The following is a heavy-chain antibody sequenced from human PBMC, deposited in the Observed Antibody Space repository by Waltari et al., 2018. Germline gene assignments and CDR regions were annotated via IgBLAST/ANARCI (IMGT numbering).Heavy chain of an antibody. CDR3: ALRGDYGDYAAAFDI. Sequence: QVQLVQSGAEVKKPGSSVKVSCKASGGTFSSYAIRWVRQAPGQGLEWMGGIIPILGIANYAQKSQGRVTSTADKSTSTAYMELSSLRSEDTAVYYCALRGDYGDYAAAFDIWGQGTMVTVSS. CDR1: GGTFSSYA. CDR2: IIPILGIA. V-gene: IGHV1-69*10. J-gene: IGHJ3*02. D-gene: IGHD4-17*01.